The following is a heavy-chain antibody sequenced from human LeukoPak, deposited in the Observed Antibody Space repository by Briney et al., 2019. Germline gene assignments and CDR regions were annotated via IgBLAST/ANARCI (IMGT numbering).Heavy chain of an antibody. CDR2: IISSGAGT. Sequence: GGSLRRSCAASGFIFSSYAMSWVRQAPGKGLEWVSGIISSGAGTNYADSVRGRFTISRDNSKNTLYLQMNSLRAEDTAVYYCANLPLTGYYGFDSWGQGALITVSS. CDR1: GFIFSSYA. CDR3: ANLPLTGYYGFDS. J-gene: IGHJ4*02. D-gene: IGHD3-9*01. V-gene: IGHV3-23*01.